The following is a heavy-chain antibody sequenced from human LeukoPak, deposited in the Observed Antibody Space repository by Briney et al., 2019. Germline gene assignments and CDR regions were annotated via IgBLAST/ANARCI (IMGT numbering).Heavy chain of an antibody. Sequence: PGGSLRLSCAASGFTFSSYGMHWVRQAPGKGLEWVAVISYDGSNKYYADSVKGRFTISRDNSKNTLYLQMNSLRAEDTAVYYCARDSGTRFLEWLFDYWGQGTLVTVSS. J-gene: IGHJ4*02. CDR3: ARDSGTRFLEWLFDY. CDR1: GFTFSSYG. CDR2: ISYDGSNK. D-gene: IGHD3-3*01. V-gene: IGHV3-30*19.